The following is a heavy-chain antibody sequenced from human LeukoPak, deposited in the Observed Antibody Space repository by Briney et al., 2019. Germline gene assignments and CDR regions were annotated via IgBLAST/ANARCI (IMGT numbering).Heavy chain of an antibody. CDR1: GDSISICDYR. D-gene: IGHD3-9*01. CDR3: AREFVLRYFDWSRGPNYYYGMDV. V-gene: IGHV4-30-4*01. Sequence: PSETLSLTCSVSGDSISICDYRWSWLRPSPGKGLEWIGYIYYIGTAYYNPLLRSRVASSADTSKTQFSLKLNSVTAADTAVYYCAREFVLRYFDWSRGPNYYYGMDVWGQGTTVTVSS. J-gene: IGHJ6*02. CDR2: IYYIGTA.